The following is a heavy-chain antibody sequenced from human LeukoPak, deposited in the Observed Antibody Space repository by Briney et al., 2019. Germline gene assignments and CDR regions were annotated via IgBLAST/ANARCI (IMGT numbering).Heavy chain of an antibody. V-gene: IGHV1-69*05. D-gene: IGHD1-14*01. CDR1: GGTFSSYA. CDR3: ARSSPYPEPGWFDP. J-gene: IGHJ5*02. Sequence: SVKVSCKASGGTFSSYAISWVRQAPGQGLEWMGGIIPMFGTANYAQKFQGRVTITTDESTSTAYMELSSLRSEDTAVYYCARSSPYPEPGWFDPWGQGTLVTVSS. CDR2: IIPMFGTA.